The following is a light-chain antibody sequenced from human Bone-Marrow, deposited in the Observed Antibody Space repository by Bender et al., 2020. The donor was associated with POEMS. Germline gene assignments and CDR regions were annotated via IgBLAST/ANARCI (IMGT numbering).Light chain of an antibody. CDR1: SSDVGSYNF. CDR3: AVWDDSQSGL. J-gene: IGLJ3*02. Sequence: QSALTQPASVSGSPGQSITISCSGTSSDVGSYNFVSWYQQHAGKAPKLMIYDVNNRPSGISNRFSGSKSGNTASLTISGLQAEDEADYYCAVWDDSQSGLFFGGTKLTVL. CDR2: DVN. V-gene: IGLV2-14*03.